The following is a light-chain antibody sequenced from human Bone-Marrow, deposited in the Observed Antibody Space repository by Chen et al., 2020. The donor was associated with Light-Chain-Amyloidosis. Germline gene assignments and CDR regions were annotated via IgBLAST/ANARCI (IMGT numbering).Light chain of an antibody. J-gene: IGLJ1*01. CDR2: DVS. CDR3: SSYTASSFYV. CDR1: STDVGGYNY. Sequence: QSPLTQPASVSRSPGQPITISCTGTSTDVGGYNYVSWYQQHPGKAPKLMIYDVSTRPSGVSSRFSGSKSGNTASLTISGLQAEDEADYYCSSYTASSFYVFGTATTVTVL. V-gene: IGLV2-14*03.